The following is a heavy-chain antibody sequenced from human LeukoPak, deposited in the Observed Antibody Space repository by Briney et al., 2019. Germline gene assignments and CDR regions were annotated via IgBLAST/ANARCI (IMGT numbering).Heavy chain of an antibody. D-gene: IGHD3-10*01. V-gene: IGHV4-39*01. CDR3: ARHRGDY. CDR1: GDSITGYY. Sequence: PSETLSLTCTVSGDSITGYYWGWIRQPPGKGLEWIGSIYYSGSTYYNPSLKSRVTISVDTSKNQFSLKLSSVTAADTAVYYCARHRGDYWGQGTLVTVSS. J-gene: IGHJ4*02. CDR2: IYYSGST.